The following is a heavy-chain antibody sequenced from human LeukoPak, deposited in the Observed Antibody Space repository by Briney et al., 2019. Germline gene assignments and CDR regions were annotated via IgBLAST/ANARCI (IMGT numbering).Heavy chain of an antibody. CDR3: LRRACADSHPYDY. CDR2: IYSGSSS. CDR1: GFTVSSYS. Sequence: GGSLRLSCTVSGFTVSSYSMSWVRQAPGKGLEWVSFIYSGSSSNYSDSVKGRFTIFRDNSKNTLYLQMNNLRTADTAAVYCLRRACADSHPYDYWRRGNLAPVSS. V-gene: IGHV3-53*01. J-gene: IGHJ4*02. D-gene: IGHD2-21*02.